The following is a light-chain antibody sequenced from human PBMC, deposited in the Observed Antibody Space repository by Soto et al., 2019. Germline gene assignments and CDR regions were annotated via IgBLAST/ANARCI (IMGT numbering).Light chain of an antibody. V-gene: IGKV3-20*01. Sequence: EIVLTQSPGTLSLSPGERATLSCRASQSVSSSYLAWYQQKAGQAPRLLIYGASSRATGIPDRFSGSGSGTDFTLTISRLEPEDFAGYYCQQYGSSPPGLTFGGGTKVEIK. CDR3: QQYGSSPPGLT. J-gene: IGKJ4*01. CDR2: GAS. CDR1: QSVSSSY.